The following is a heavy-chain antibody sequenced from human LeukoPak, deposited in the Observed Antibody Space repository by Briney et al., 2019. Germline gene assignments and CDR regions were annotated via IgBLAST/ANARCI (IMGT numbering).Heavy chain of an antibody. CDR1: GGSISSYY. V-gene: IGHV4-59*01. CDR2: IYYSGST. Sequence: SETLSLTCTVSGGSISSYYWSWIRQPPGKGLEWIGYIYYSGSTNYNPSLKSRVTISVDTSKNQFSLKLSSVTAADTAVYYCARVGYSYGPFDYWGQGTLVTVSS. J-gene: IGHJ4*02. CDR3: ARVGYSYGPFDY. D-gene: IGHD5-18*01.